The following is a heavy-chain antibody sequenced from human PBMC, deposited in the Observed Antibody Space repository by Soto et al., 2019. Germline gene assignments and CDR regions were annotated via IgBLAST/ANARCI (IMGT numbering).Heavy chain of an antibody. CDR2: VSASGRSR. Sequence: EVQLLESGGGLVQPGGSLRLSCVGSGIEFSNYAMSWVRQAPGKGLEWVSIVSASGRSRYHADSVKGRFTISRDNSKNTLYLHMTILRAEDTGVYYCAKDGNWLDVYYDVWGQGTPVTVSS. J-gene: IGHJ4*02. V-gene: IGHV3-23*01. D-gene: IGHD3-16*01. CDR1: GIEFSNYA. CDR3: AKDGNWLDVYYDV.